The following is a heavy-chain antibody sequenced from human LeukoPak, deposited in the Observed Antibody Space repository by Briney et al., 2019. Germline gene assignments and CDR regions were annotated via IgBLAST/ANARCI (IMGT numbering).Heavy chain of an antibody. CDR2: INHSGST. D-gene: IGHD6-13*01. CDR1: GGSFSGYY. Sequence: SETLSLTCAVYGGSFSGYYWSWIRQPPGKGLEWIGEINHSGSTNYNPSLKSRVTISVDTSKNQFSLKLSSVTAADTAVYYCASIAAAGPPLFDYWGQGTLVTVSS. J-gene: IGHJ4*02. V-gene: IGHV4-34*01. CDR3: ASIAAAGPPLFDY.